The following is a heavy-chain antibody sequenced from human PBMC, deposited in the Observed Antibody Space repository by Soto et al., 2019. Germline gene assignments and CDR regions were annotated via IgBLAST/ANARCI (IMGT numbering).Heavy chain of an antibody. CDR3: AIIPLEPKFYYMDV. CDR1: GFTFSSYS. D-gene: IGHD1-1*01. J-gene: IGHJ6*03. V-gene: IGHV3-21*01. Sequence: GGSLRLSCAASGFTFSSYSMNWVRQAPGKGLEWVSSISSSSSYIYYADSVKGRFTISRDNAKNSLYLQMNSLRAEDTAVYYCAIIPLEPKFYYMDVWGKGTTVTVSS. CDR2: ISSSSSYI.